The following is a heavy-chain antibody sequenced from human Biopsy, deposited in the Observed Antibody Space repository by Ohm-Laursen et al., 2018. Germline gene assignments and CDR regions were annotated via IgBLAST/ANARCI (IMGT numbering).Heavy chain of an antibody. V-gene: IGHV4-39*02. D-gene: IGHD3-22*01. CDR1: GCSISSETNY. J-gene: IGHJ2*01. Sequence: SETLSFTCTVSGCSISSETNYWGWIRQPPGKGLEWIGSIFYGGITYYNPSLKSRVTISVDTSKNHFSLRLRSVTPADTAIYYCARDRGYYSDRTVPGYFDLWGRGTPVTVSS. CDR3: ARDRGYYSDRTVPGYFDL. CDR2: IFYGGIT.